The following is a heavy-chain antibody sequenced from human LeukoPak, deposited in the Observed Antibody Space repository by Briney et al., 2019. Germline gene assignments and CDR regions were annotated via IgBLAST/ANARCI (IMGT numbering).Heavy chain of an antibody. V-gene: IGHV4-34*01. CDR2: NNHSGST. CDR1: GGSFSGYY. D-gene: IGHD6-19*01. J-gene: IGHJ4*02. Sequence: SETLSLTCAVYGGSFSGYYWSWIRQPPGKGLEWIGENNHSGSTNYNPSLKSRVTISVDTSKNQFSLKLSSVTAADTAVYYCARGEPAALAGTVYYFDYWGQGTPVTVSS. CDR3: ARGEPAALAGTVYYFDY.